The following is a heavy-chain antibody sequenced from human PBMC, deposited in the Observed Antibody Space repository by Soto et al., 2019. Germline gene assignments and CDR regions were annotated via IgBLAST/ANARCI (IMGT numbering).Heavy chain of an antibody. D-gene: IGHD3-9*01. J-gene: IGHJ4*02. CDR2: INSDGSST. CDR3: ARVGGGYDILTGYHYDY. Sequence: EVQLVESGGGLVQPGGSLRLSCAASGFTFSSYCMHWVRQAPGKGLVWVSRINSDGSSTSYADSVKGRFTISRDNAKNTVYLQMKMLRAEDRAVYYCARVGGGYDILTGYHYDYWGQGTLVTVSS. V-gene: IGHV3-74*01. CDR1: GFTFSSYC.